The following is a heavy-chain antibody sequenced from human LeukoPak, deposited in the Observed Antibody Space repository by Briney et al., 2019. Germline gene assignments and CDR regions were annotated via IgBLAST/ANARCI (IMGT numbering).Heavy chain of an antibody. J-gene: IGHJ3*02. V-gene: IGHV4-39*07. CDR2: IYYSGNT. CDR3: ARGEMATIEDAFDI. CDR1: GGSISSSSYY. Sequence: SETLSLTCAVSGGSISSSSYYWGWIRQPPGKGLEWIGNIYYSGNTYYNPSLKSRVTISVDTSKNQFSLNLSSVTAADTAVYYCARGEMATIEDAFDIWGQGTMVTVSS. D-gene: IGHD5-24*01.